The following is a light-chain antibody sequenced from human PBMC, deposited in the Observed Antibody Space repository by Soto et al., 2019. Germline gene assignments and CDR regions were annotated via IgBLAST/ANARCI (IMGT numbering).Light chain of an antibody. CDR3: QQYATSPDT. V-gene: IGKV3-20*01. CDR1: QSVSRNF. Sequence: EIVLTQSPGTLSLSPGERATLSCRASQSVSRNFLAWYQQRPGQAPKLLISGASSRAARIPDRFSGSGSGTDFTLTISRLDAEDFARYSCQQYATSPDTVGQGTKLEIK. J-gene: IGKJ2*01. CDR2: GAS.